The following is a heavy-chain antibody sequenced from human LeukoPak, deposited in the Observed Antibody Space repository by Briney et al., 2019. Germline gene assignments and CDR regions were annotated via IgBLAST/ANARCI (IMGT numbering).Heavy chain of an antibody. J-gene: IGHJ4*02. CDR1: GFTFSSYA. Sequence: GGSLRLSCAASGFTFSSYAMSWGRQAPGKGLEWVSGISGSGTITYYADSVKGRFTISRDNSKNTLYLQMNSLRAEDTAVYYCAKNGRLGGSGSYYDYWGQGTLVTVSS. V-gene: IGHV3-23*01. CDR2: ISGSGTIT. D-gene: IGHD3-10*01. CDR3: AKNGRLGGSGSYYDY.